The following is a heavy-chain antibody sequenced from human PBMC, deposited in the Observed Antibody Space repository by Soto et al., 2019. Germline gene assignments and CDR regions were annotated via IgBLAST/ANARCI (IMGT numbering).Heavy chain of an antibody. CDR1: SISISSGYY. CDR3: ARDYYGSGRIGMDV. V-gene: IGHV4-38-2*02. CDR2: IYHSGTT. Sequence: PSETLSLTCAVSSISISSGYYWGWVRQPPGKGLEWIGSIYHSGTTNYSPSLKSRVTISIDTSKNQFSLTLRSVTAADAAVYYCARDYYGSGRIGMDVWGQGTTVTVSS. J-gene: IGHJ6*02. D-gene: IGHD3-10*01.